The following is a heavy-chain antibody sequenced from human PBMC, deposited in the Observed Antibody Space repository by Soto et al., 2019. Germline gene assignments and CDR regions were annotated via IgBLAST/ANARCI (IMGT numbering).Heavy chain of an antibody. CDR3: ARAAGHYDFWSGSLKYYGMDV. J-gene: IGHJ6*02. Sequence: PSETLSLTCAVSGGSISSSNWWSWVRQPPGKGLEWIGEIYHSGSTNYNPSLKSRVTISVDKSKNQFSLKLSPVTAADTAVYYCARAAGHYDFWSGSLKYYGMDVWGQGTTVTVSS. V-gene: IGHV4-4*02. CDR1: GGSISSSNW. D-gene: IGHD3-3*01. CDR2: IYHSGST.